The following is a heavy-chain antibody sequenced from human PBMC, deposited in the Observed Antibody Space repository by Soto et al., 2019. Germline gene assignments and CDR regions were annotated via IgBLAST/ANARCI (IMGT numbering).Heavy chain of an antibody. J-gene: IGHJ4*02. CDR3: APGRGGGGY. V-gene: IGHV3-53*01. CDR2: IYSGGYT. D-gene: IGHD3-10*01. CDR1: GFTVSNNY. Sequence: ESGGGLIQPGGSLRLSCAVSGFTVSNNYMSWVRQAPGKGLEGVSVIYSGGYTAYGDSVKGRFTISRDNSKNTLYLQMNSPRAADPAGFPGAPGRGGGGYWGQGTLVTVSS.